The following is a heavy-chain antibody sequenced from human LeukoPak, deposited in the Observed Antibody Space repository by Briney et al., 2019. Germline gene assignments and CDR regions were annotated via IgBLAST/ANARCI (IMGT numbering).Heavy chain of an antibody. V-gene: IGHV3-7*04. CDR2: IHPEGNER. J-gene: IGHJ4*02. Sequence: GGSLRLSCAVSGFSFTNFWMSWVRQAPGRGLEWVANIHPEGNERYHVESVKGRFTISRDNTKNLLFLQMNGLRVEDTAVYYCARGDAFSGDHWGQGTLVTVSS. CDR1: GFSFTNFW. CDR3: ARGDAFSGDH.